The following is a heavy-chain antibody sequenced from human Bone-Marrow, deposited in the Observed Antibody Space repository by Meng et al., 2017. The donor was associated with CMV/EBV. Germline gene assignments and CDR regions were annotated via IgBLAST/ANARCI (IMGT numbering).Heavy chain of an antibody. CDR2: MNPNSGNT. CDR3: ARVEGGATYYYYGMDV. CDR1: GYTFTSYD. J-gene: IGHJ6*02. Sequence: ASVKVSCKASGYTFTSYDINWVRQATGQGLEWMGWMNPNSGNTGYAQKFQGRVTMTRDTSTSTVYMELSSLRSEDTAVYYCARVEGGATYYYYGMDVWGQGTTVTVSS. V-gene: IGHV1-8*02. D-gene: IGHD1-26*01.